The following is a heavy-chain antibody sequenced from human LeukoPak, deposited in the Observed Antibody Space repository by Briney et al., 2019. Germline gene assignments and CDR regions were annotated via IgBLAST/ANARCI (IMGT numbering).Heavy chain of an antibody. Sequence: SETLSLTCAVYGGSFSGYYWSWIRRPPGKGLEWIGYIYYSGSTNYNPSLKSRVTISVDTSKNQFSLKLSSVTAADTAVYYCASSGYYVYAFDIWGQGTMVTVSS. CDR2: IYYSGST. CDR3: ASSGYYVYAFDI. V-gene: IGHV4-59*01. CDR1: GGSFSGYY. J-gene: IGHJ3*02. D-gene: IGHD3-22*01.